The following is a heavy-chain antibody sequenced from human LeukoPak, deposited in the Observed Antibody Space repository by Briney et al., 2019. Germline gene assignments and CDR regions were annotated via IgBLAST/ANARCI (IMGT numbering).Heavy chain of an antibody. CDR3: ARAETGLGELSRTFYYFDY. V-gene: IGHV3-11*01. D-gene: IGHD3-16*02. CDR1: GFTFSDYY. CDR2: ISSSGSTI. Sequence: GGSLRLSCAASGFTFSDYYMSWIRQAPGKGLEWVSYISSSGSTIYYADSVKGRFTISRDNAKNSLYLQMNSLRAEDTAVYYCARAETGLGELSRTFYYFDYWGQGTLVTVSS. J-gene: IGHJ4*02.